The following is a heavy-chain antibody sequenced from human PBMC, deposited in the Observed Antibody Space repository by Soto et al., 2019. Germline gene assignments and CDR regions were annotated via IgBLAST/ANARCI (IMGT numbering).Heavy chain of an antibody. CDR1: GGTFNNYA. J-gene: IGHJ6*02. Sequence: QVQLVQSGAEVKKPASSVRVSCKASGGTFNNYAITWVRQAPGQGLEWLGGTIPMFGTTNYAEKFQGRVTITADESMNTAYMEMSSLRAEDRAIYYGTGGGFRSHGLRYFLGIDGIDVWGQGTTVIVSS. CDR2: TIPMFGTT. V-gene: IGHV1-69*12. D-gene: IGHD3-16*02. CDR3: TGGGFRSHGLRYFLGIDGIDV.